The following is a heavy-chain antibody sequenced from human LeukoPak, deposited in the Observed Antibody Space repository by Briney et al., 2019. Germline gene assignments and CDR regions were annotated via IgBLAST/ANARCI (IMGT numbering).Heavy chain of an antibody. V-gene: IGHV1-2*02. CDR2: INPNTGDT. CDR1: GYTFTDYY. J-gene: IGHJ4*02. CDR3: ASYPRYSSSPPFDY. Sequence: ASVKVSCKASGYTFTDYYMHWVRQAPGQGLAWMGWINPNTGDTHYAQRFQGRVTMTRDTTINTAYMELNRLTSDDTAVYYCASYPRYSSSPPFDYWGQGTLVTVSS. D-gene: IGHD6-19*01.